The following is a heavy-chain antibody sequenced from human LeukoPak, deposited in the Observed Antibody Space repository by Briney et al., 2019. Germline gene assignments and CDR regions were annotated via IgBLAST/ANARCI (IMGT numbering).Heavy chain of an antibody. J-gene: IGHJ4*02. CDR1: GYTFTSYA. CDR2: INAGNGNT. CDR3: ARETRDYYDSNFDY. Sequence: ASGKVSCKASGYTFTSYAMHWVRQAPGQRLEWMGWINAGNGNTKYSQEFQGRVTITRDTSASTAYMELSSLRSEDMAVYYCARETRDYYDSNFDYWGQGTLVTVSS. V-gene: IGHV1-3*03. D-gene: IGHD3-22*01.